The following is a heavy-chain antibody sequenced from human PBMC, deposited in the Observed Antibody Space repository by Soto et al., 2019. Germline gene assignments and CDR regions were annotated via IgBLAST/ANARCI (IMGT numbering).Heavy chain of an antibody. J-gene: IGHJ6*03. Sequence: GESLKISCKGSGYSFTNYWIGWVRQLPGNGLEWMGIIYPGDSDTRYSPSFQGQVTISADKSISTAYLQWSSLKASDTAMYYCARLVTTVTTVLYYYYYMDVWGKGTTVTVSS. CDR3: ARLVTTVTTVLYYYYYMDV. CDR1: GYSFTNYW. CDR2: IYPGDSDT. V-gene: IGHV5-51*01. D-gene: IGHD4-4*01.